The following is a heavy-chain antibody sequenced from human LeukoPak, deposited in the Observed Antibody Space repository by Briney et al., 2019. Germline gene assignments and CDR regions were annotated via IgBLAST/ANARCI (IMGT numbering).Heavy chain of an antibody. CDR1: GFTFSDYY. J-gene: IGHJ4*02. D-gene: IGHD2-2*01. V-gene: IGHV3-11*04. CDR2: ISSSGRTI. CDR3: ARADCSSSSCYELDY. Sequence: AGSLRLSCAGSGFTFSDYYMSWIRQAPGKGLEWVSYISSSGRTIYYADSVKGRFTISRDNAKNSLYLQMNSLRAEDTAVYYCARADCSSSSCYELDYWGQGTLVTVSS.